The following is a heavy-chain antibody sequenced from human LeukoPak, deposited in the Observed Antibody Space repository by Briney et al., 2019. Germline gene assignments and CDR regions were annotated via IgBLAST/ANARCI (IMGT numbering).Heavy chain of an antibody. Sequence: PSETLSLTCAVYGGSFSGYYWSWIRQPPGKGLEWIGEINHSGSTNYNPSLKSRVTISVGTSKNQFSLKLSSVTAADTAVYYCARPYYYGSGSYGSWGQGTLVTVSS. CDR2: INHSGST. V-gene: IGHV4-34*01. CDR3: ARPYYYGSGSYGS. J-gene: IGHJ5*02. CDR1: GGSFSGYY. D-gene: IGHD3-10*01.